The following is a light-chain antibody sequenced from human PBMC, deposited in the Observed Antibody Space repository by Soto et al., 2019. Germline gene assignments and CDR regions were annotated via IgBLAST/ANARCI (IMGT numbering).Light chain of an antibody. CDR2: EVS. J-gene: IGLJ1*01. Sequence: SALTQPASVSGSPGQSITISCTGTSSDVGGYNHVSWYQQHPGKAPKVMIYEVSNRPSGVSNRFSGSKSGNTASLTISGLQAEDEADYYCSSYTSSTTQYVFGTGTKVTVL. CDR3: SSYTSSTTQYV. CDR1: SSDVGGYNH. V-gene: IGLV2-14*01.